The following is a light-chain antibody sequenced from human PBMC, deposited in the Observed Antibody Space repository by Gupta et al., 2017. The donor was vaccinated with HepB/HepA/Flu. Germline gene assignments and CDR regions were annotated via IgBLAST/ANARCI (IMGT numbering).Light chain of an antibody. CDR3: SSYTSSSTWV. V-gene: IGLV2-18*02. CDR1: SSDVGGYDR. CDR2: EVS. J-gene: IGLJ3*02. Sequence: QSALTQPPSVSGSPGQSVTISCPGTSSDVGGYDRVSWYQQPPDTAPQLIIFEVSNRPSGVPYRFSGSKSGNTASLTISGLQPEDESNYYCSSYTSSSTWVFGGGTKLTVL.